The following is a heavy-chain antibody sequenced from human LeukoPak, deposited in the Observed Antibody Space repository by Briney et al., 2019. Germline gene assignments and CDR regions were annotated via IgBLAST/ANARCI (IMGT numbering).Heavy chain of an antibody. D-gene: IGHD3-16*01. Sequence: ASVTVSCKSSGCTFSCYYMHWVRQAPGQGIEGMGWINPHSGDTKYAQTFQGRVTMTRDTSISTAYMELSRLRSDDTAVYYCATPRGSYLWGTDFDYWGQGTLVTVSS. CDR3: ATPRGSYLWGTDFDY. J-gene: IGHJ4*02. CDR2: INPHSGDT. V-gene: IGHV1-2*02. CDR1: GCTFSCYY.